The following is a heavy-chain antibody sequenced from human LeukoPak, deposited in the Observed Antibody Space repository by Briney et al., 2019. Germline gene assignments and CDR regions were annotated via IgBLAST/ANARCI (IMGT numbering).Heavy chain of an antibody. D-gene: IGHD3-22*01. CDR1: GDSISSGDYY. CDR3: ARGPYSYDSSGAFDI. J-gene: IGHJ3*02. Sequence: SQTLSLTCTVSGDSISSGDYYWSWLRQPAGKGLEWFGRISSSRSTNYNPSLKSRATISVDTSKNQFSLKLSSVTAADTAVYFCARGPYSYDSSGAFDIWGQGTMVTVSS. V-gene: IGHV4-61*02. CDR2: ISSSRST.